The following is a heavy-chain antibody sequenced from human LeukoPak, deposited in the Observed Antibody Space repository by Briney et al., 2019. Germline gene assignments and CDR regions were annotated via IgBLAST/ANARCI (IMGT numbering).Heavy chain of an antibody. Sequence: PPETLSLTCTVSGGSMLTSSYRWAWIRQPPGKGLEWVGTIFYVGTTYYNPSINSPVTMTVDTARNQFSLKLTSVTAADTALYFCARLYCISSSCNDDGVGSFDIWGQETMVTVSS. CDR1: GGSMLTSSYR. CDR2: IFYVGTT. V-gene: IGHV4-39*01. CDR3: ARLYCISSSCNDDGVGSFDI. D-gene: IGHD2-2*01. J-gene: IGHJ3*02.